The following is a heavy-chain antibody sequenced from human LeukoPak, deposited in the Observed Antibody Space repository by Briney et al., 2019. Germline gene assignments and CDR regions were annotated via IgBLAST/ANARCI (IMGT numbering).Heavy chain of an antibody. CDR1: GFTFSSYA. CDR3: AKDAVVFPPSTWFDP. V-gene: IGHV3-23*01. J-gene: IGHJ5*02. Sequence: PGGSLRLSCAASGFTFSSYAMSWVRQAPGKGLEGGSAIIGRGGSTYYADSVKGRFTISRDNSKNTLYLQMNSLRAEDTAVYYCAKDAVVFPPSTWFDPWGQGTLVTVSS. D-gene: IGHD2-15*01. CDR2: IIGRGGST.